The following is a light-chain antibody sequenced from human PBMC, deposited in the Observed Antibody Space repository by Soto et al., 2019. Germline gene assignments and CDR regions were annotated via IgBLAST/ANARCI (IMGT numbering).Light chain of an antibody. CDR2: GSS. CDR3: QQYYSYPPIT. J-gene: IGKJ5*01. Sequence: DSQRTQSPSSLSASVGDRVTITCRSSQGIRNDLGWYQQKPGKAPKRLIYGSSSLQSGVPSRFSGSGSGTDFTLTISCLQSEDFATYYCQQYYSYPPITFGQGTRLEI. CDR1: QGIRND. V-gene: IGKV1-17*01.